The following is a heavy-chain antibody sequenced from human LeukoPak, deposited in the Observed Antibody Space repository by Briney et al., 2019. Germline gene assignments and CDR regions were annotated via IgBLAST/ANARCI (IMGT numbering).Heavy chain of an antibody. V-gene: IGHV4-59*11. CDR3: ARGGDGYNYVDC. J-gene: IGHJ4*02. CDR1: TDSLSGHY. D-gene: IGHD5-24*01. CDR2: IYSSGTT. Sequence: SETLSLTCTVSTDSLSGHYWSWIRQPPGKGLEWIAYIYSSGTTKYNPSLNSRVTISLDASKNQFFLNLTSVTAADTAVYYCARGGDGYNYVDCWGQGTLVTVSS.